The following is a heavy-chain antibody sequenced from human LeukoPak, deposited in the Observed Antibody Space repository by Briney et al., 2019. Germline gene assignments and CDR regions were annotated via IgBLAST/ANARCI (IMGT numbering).Heavy chain of an antibody. V-gene: IGHV3-21*01. J-gene: IGHJ6*02. CDR1: GFTFTSYT. CDR2: ISSSNSDI. Sequence: PGGSLRLSCAAFGFTFTSYTMNWVRQAPGKGLEWLSSISSSNSDISYADSVKGRFTISRDNAKNSLYLQMNSLRAEDTAVYYCARDSRTVYYYYGMDVWGQGTTVTVSS. CDR3: ARDSRTVYYYYGMDV.